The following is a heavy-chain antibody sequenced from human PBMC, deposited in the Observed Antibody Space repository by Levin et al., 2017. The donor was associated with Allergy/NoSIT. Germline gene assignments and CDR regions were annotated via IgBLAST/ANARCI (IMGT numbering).Heavy chain of an antibody. D-gene: IGHD6-13*01. V-gene: IGHV3-66*01. Sequence: GGSLRLSCAASGFTVSSNYMSWVRQAPGKGLEWVSVIYSGGSTYYADSVKGRFTISRDNSKNTLYLQMNSRRGEDTAVDYCARDPGHSSSWYFDYWGQGTLVTVSA. J-gene: IGHJ4*02. CDR3: ARDPGHSSSWYFDY. CDR2: IYSGGST. CDR1: GFTVSSNY.